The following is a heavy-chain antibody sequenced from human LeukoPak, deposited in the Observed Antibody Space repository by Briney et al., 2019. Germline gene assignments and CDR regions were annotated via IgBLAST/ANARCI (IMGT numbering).Heavy chain of an antibody. J-gene: IGHJ4*02. Sequence: GGSLRLSCAASGSTFSSYEMNWVRQAPGKGLEWVSYISSSGSTIYYADSVKGRFTISRDNAKNSLYLQMNSLRAEDTAVYYCARDRFTMVRGVAFDYWGQGTLVTVSS. D-gene: IGHD3-10*01. CDR1: GSTFSSYE. V-gene: IGHV3-48*03. CDR2: ISSSGSTI. CDR3: ARDRFTMVRGVAFDY.